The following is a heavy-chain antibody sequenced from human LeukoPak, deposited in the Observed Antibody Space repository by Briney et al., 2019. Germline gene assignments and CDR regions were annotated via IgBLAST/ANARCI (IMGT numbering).Heavy chain of an antibody. CDR3: ARGPSIAARYDAFDI. V-gene: IGHV3-48*03. J-gene: IGHJ3*02. CDR1: EFTFTSYE. CDR2: ISSSGNTI. Sequence: GGSLRLSCAASEFTFTSYELNWVRQAPGKGLEWVSYISSSGNTISYADSVKGRFTISRDNAKNSLYLQVISLRAEDTAVYYCARGPSIAARYDAFDIWGQGTMVTVAS. D-gene: IGHD6-6*01.